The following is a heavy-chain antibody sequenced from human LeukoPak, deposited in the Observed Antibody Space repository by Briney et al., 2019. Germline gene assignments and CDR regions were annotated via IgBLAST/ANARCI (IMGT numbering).Heavy chain of an antibody. V-gene: IGHV3-30-3*01. CDR3: ARGGPGYYDFWSGYYDGDYYYGMDV. D-gene: IGHD3-3*01. CDR1: GFTFSSYA. J-gene: IGHJ6*02. CDR2: ISYDGSNK. Sequence: PGGSLRLSCAASGFTFSSYAMHWVRQAPGKGLEWVAVISYDGSNKYYADSVKGRFTISRDNSKNTLYLQMNSPRAEDTAVYYCARGGPGYYDFWSGYYDGDYYYGMDVWGQGTTVTVSS.